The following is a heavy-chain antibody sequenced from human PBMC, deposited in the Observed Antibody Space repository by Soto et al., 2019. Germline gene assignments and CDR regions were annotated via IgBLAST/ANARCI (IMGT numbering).Heavy chain of an antibody. Sequence: QVQLVQSGAEVKKPGASVKVSCKASGYTFTGYYMHWVRQAPGQGLEWMGWINPNSGGTNYAQKFQGRVTMTRDTSISTAYMELSRLRSDDTAVYYCARGATAYDFWSGPRPMDVWGQGTTVTVSS. CDR3: ARGATAYDFWSGPRPMDV. CDR1: GYTFTGYY. D-gene: IGHD3-3*01. J-gene: IGHJ6*02. CDR2: INPNSGGT. V-gene: IGHV1-2*02.